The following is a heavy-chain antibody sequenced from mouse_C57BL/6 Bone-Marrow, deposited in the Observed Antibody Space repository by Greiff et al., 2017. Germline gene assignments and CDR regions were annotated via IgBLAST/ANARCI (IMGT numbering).Heavy chain of an antibody. CDR2: IWWDDDK. CDR3: ARGTYYYDSSPLEY. J-gene: IGHJ2*01. CDR1: GFSLSTFGMG. V-gene: IGHV8-8*01. D-gene: IGHD1-1*01. Sequence: QVTLKESGPGILQPSQTLSLTCSFSGFSLSTFGMGVGWIRQPSGKGLEWLAHIWWDDDKYYKPALKSRLTISKDTSKNQVFLKIANVDTADTATYYWARGTYYYDSSPLEYWGEGTTLTVSS.